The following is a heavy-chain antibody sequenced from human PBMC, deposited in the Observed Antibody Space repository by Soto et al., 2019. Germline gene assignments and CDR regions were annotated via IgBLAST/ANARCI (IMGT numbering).Heavy chain of an antibody. D-gene: IGHD6-13*01. J-gene: IGHJ6*01. CDR2: MNPINGAT. CDR3: GRGPSPRAPAGGTPYYYAMDV. V-gene: IGHV1-8*02. Sequence: QVQLVQSGAEVKQSGASVKVSCKASGYDFTAYDINWVRQASGQGLEWMGWMNPINGATGSARRFQGSVSMTRNTATGTAYLELTSLRSDDTAVYYCGRGPSPRAPAGGTPYYYAMDVW. CDR1: GYDFTAYD.